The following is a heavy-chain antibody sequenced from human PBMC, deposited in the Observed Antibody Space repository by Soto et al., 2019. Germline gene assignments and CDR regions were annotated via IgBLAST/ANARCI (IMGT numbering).Heavy chain of an antibody. D-gene: IGHD2-2*02. V-gene: IGHV4-34*01. CDR1: GGCFRGYY. CDR2: INHSGST. Sequence: SETLSLTCAVYGGCFRGYYWSWIRQPPGKGLEWIGEINHSGSTNYNPSLKSRVTISVDTSKNQFSLKLSSVTAADTAVYYCARGWGCSSTSCYSRVYYGMDVWGQGTTVTVSS. J-gene: IGHJ6*02. CDR3: ARGWGCSSTSCYSRVYYGMDV.